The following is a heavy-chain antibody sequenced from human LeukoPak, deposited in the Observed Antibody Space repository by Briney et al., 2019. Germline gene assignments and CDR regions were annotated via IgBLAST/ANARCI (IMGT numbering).Heavy chain of an antibody. Sequence: SETLSLTCAVYGGSFSGYYWSWIRQPPGKGLEWIGEINHSGSTNYNPSLKSRVTISVDTSKNQFSLKLSSVTAADTAVYYCARGTLYYDYVWGSYRPHQTGFFDYWGQGTLVTVSS. CDR2: INHSGST. J-gene: IGHJ4*02. CDR1: GGSFSGYY. V-gene: IGHV4-34*01. D-gene: IGHD3-16*02. CDR3: ARGTLYYDYVWGSYRPHQTGFFDY.